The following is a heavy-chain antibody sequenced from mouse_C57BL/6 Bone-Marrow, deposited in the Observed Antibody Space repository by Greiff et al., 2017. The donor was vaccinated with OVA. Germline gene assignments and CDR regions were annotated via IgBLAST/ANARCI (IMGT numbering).Heavy chain of an antibody. CDR3: ARWELGEGFDY. Sequence: QVQLQQPGAELVKPGASVKLSCKASGYTFTSYWMHWVKQRPGQGLEWIGYINPSSGYTKYNQKFKDKATLTADKSSSTAYMQLSSLTYEDSAVYYCARWELGEGFDYWGQGTTLTVSS. J-gene: IGHJ2*01. CDR1: GYTFTSYW. CDR2: INPSSGYT. D-gene: IGHD4-1*01. V-gene: IGHV1-7*01.